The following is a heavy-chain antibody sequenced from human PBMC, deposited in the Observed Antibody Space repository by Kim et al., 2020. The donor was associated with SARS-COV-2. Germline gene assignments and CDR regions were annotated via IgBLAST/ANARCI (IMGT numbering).Heavy chain of an antibody. Sequence: YRPSFQGQVTISADKSISTAYLQWSSLKASDTAMYYCARQFEYSSSPFDYWGQGTLVTVSS. V-gene: IGHV5-51*01. D-gene: IGHD6-6*01. CDR3: ARQFEYSSSPFDY. J-gene: IGHJ4*02.